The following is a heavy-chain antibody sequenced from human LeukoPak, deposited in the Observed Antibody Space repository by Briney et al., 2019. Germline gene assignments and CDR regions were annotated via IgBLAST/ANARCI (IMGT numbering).Heavy chain of an antibody. J-gene: IGHJ5*02. CDR3: AGEYSSSSEFDP. Sequence: SETLSLTCTVSGGSLSSYYCSWIRQPAGKGLEWMGRIYTSGSTNYKPTLRGRVTMSVDTYKNQFSLKLSAVTAAGTAVYYCAGEYSSSSEFDPWGQGSLVTVSS. CDR2: IYTSGST. V-gene: IGHV4-4*07. D-gene: IGHD6-6*01. CDR1: GGSLSSYY.